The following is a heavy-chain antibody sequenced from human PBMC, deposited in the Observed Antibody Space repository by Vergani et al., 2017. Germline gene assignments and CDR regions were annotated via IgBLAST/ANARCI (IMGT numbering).Heavy chain of an antibody. J-gene: IGHJ6*01. D-gene: IGHD4-17*01. CDR3: SRQGNYGDVDFFYAMDV. CDR2: IRSQPNSHAT. Sequence: EVQLVESGGGLVQPGGSLKLSCAASGFPFSDAALHWVRQAPGKGLEWIGRIRSQPNSHATAYGVSMKGKFTISRDDSKNTAFLLMQRLTTEDTAVYYCSRQGNYGDVDFFYAMDVWGPGTTVTVSS. V-gene: IGHV3-73*01. CDR1: GFPFSDAA.